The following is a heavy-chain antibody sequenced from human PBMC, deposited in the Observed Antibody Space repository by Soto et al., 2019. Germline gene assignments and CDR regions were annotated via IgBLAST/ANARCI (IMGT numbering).Heavy chain of an antibody. D-gene: IGHD1-26*01. V-gene: IGHV4-30-2*01. CDR1: GGSISSGGYS. CDR3: GYYVDWFDP. Sequence: SETLSLTCAVSGGSISSGGYSWSWIRQPPGKGLEWIGYIYHSGSTYYNPSLKSRVTISVNMELTSLTSEDTAVYYCGRDQSGTGYYVDWFDPWGQGTLVTVSS. CDR2: IYHSGST. J-gene: IGHJ5*02.